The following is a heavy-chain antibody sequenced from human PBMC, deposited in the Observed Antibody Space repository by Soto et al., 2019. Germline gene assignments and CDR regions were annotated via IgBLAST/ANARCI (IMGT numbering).Heavy chain of an antibody. J-gene: IGHJ6*02. CDR1: GGSVSSGSYY. D-gene: IGHD3-3*01. CDR2: IYYSGST. Sequence: PSETLSLTCTVSGGSVSSGSYYWSWIRQPPGKGLEWIGYIYYSGSTNYNPSLKSRVTISVDTSKNQFSLKLSSVTAADTAVYYCAREWAYDFWGVGYYGMDVWGQGTTVTVSS. V-gene: IGHV4-61*01. CDR3: AREWAYDFWGVGYYGMDV.